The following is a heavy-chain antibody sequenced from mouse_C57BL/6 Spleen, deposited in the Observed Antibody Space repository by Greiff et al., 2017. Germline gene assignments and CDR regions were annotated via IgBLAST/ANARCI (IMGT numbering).Heavy chain of an antibody. CDR3: ARGRYCDV. Sequence: VKLVESGAELVRPGASVKLSCKASGYTFTDYYINWVKQRPGQGLEWIARIYPGSGNTYYNEKFKGKATLTAEKSSSTAYMQLSSLTSEDSAVYFCARGRYCDVWGTGTTVTVSS. J-gene: IGHJ1*03. CDR2: IYPGSGNT. V-gene: IGHV1-76*01. CDR1: GYTFTDYY.